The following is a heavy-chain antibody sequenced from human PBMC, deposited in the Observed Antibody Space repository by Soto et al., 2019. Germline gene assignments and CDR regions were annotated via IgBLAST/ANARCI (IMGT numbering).Heavy chain of an antibody. V-gene: IGHV1-18*01. CDR3: ARDPGFGFGYSYAFAMDV. CDR2: ISGYNGNT. CDR1: GYTFSNYG. D-gene: IGHD5-18*01. J-gene: IGHJ6*02. Sequence: QVQLVQSGAEVKKPGASVKFSCKASGYTFSNYGISWVRQGPGQGLEWMGWISGYNGNTHYEEKVQDRIKMTTDTSTSTTYLELRSLRSDDTAVYFCARDPGFGFGYSYAFAMDVWGQGTKVTVSS.